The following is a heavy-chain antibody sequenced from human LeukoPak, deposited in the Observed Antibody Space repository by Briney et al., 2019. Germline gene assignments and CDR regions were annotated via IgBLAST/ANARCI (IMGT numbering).Heavy chain of an antibody. CDR2: IRYDGSNK. V-gene: IGHV3-30*02. CDR3: ARLIGDYDILTGYWYYFDY. D-gene: IGHD3-9*01. J-gene: IGHJ4*02. Sequence: GGSLRLSCAASGFTFSSYWMSWVRQAPGKGLEWVAFIRYDGSNKYYADSVKGRFTISRDNSKNTLYLQMNSLRAEDTAVYYCARLIGDYDILTGYWYYFDYWGQGTLVTVSS. CDR1: GFTFSSYW.